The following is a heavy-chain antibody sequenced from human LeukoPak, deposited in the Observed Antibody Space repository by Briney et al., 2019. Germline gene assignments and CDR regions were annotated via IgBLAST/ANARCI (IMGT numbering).Heavy chain of an antibody. CDR2: ISGRGGAT. V-gene: IGHV3-23*01. CDR1: GFTFNTYG. CDR3: ARGGVDYYGSGTYYLMYYFDY. J-gene: IGHJ4*02. Sequence: RGTLRLSCAASGFTFNTYGMSWVRPAPGRGLEWVSGISGRGGATYYADSVKGRITIFRDDPNNTLYLQMNSLRAEDTAVYFCARGGVDYYGSGTYYLMYYFDYWGQGALVTVSS. D-gene: IGHD3-10*01.